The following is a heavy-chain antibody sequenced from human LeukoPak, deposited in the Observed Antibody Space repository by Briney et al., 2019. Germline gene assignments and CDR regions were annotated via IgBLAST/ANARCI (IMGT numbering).Heavy chain of an antibody. D-gene: IGHD3-10*01. CDR1: GITLSNYG. CDR3: AKRGVVIRVVLVGFHKEAYYFDS. CDR2: ISDSGGRT. V-gene: IGHV3-23*01. Sequence: GGSLRLSCGVSGITLSNYGMSWVRQAPGKGLEWVAGISDSGGRTNYADSVKGRFTISRDSPKNTLYLQMNSLRVEDTAVYLCAKRGVVIRVVLVGFHKEAYYFDSWGQGALVTVSS. J-gene: IGHJ4*02.